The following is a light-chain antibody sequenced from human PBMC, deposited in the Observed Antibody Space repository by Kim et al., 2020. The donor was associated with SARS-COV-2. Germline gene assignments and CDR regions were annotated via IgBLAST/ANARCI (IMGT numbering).Light chain of an antibody. CDR1: QTVSSGY. CDR3: QHYGASHYT. J-gene: IGKJ2*01. V-gene: IGKV3-20*01. Sequence: LPPGERATLSCRASQTVSSGYLAWYQQKPGQAPRLLIYGPSTRITGIPDRFSGSGSGTDFTLTISRLEPEDFAVDYCQHYGASHYTFGQGTKLEI. CDR2: GPS.